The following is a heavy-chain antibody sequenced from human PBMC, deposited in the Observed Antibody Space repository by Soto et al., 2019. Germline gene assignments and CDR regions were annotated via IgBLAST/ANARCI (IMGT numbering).Heavy chain of an antibody. CDR2: ISYDGSNK. CDR1: GFTFSSYA. V-gene: IGHV3-30-3*01. J-gene: IGHJ6*02. Sequence: VGSLRLSCAASGFTFSSYAMHWVRQAPGKGLEWVAVISYDGSNKYYADSVKGRFTISRDNSKNTLYLQMNSLRAEDTAVYYCARGGSGCGGDCYPFLGYYYYGMDVWGQGTTVTVSS. CDR3: ARGGSGCGGDCYPFLGYYYYGMDV. D-gene: IGHD2-21*02.